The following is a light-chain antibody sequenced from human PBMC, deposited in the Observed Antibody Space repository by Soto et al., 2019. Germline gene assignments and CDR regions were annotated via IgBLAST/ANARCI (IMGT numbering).Light chain of an antibody. CDR1: QSVLYSSNNKNY. J-gene: IGKJ4*01. V-gene: IGKV4-1*01. Sequence: DIVMTESPDSLAVSLGERATINCKSSQSVLYSSNNKNYLAWYQQKPGQPPKLLMYWASTRESGVPDRFSGSGSGTDFTLPISSLQAEDVAVYYCQQYYSTTPLTFGGGTKVEIK. CDR3: QQYYSTTPLT. CDR2: WAS.